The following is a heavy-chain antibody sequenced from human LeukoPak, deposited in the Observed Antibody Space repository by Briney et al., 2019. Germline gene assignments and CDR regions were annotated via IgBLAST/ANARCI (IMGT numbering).Heavy chain of an antibody. CDR3: ARDLKSSSWYWFDP. D-gene: IGHD6-13*01. Sequence: ASVKVSCKASDYTFTSYGISWVRQAPGQGLEWMGIINPSGGSTSYAQKFQGRVTMTRDMSTSTVYMELSSLRSEDTAVYYCARDLKSSSWYWFDPWGQGTLVTVSS. CDR1: DYTFTSYG. J-gene: IGHJ5*02. V-gene: IGHV1-46*01. CDR2: INPSGGST.